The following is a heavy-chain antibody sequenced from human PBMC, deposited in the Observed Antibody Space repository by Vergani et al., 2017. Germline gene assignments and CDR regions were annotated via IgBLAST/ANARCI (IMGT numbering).Heavy chain of an antibody. D-gene: IGHD2-2*01. V-gene: IGHV3-49*03. CDR2: IRTKAYGGTT. CDR3: TRPHCSSTSCEEYFQH. CDR1: GFTFGDYA. Sequence: EVQLVESGGGLVQPGRSLRLSCTASGFTFGDYAMSWFRQAPGTGLECVGFIRTKAYGGTTEYAAYXKGRFTISRDDSKSIAYLQMNSLKAEDTAVYYCTRPHCSSTSCEEYFQHWGQGTLVTVSS. J-gene: IGHJ1*01.